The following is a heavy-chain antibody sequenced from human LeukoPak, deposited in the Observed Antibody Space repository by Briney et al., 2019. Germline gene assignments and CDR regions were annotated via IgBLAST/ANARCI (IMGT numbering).Heavy chain of an antibody. Sequence: GGSLRLSCAASGFTFSSYWMHWVRQAPGKGLVWVSRINSDGSSTSYADSVKGRFTISRDNVKNTLYLQMNSLRAEDTAVYYCAREAGTSSNWFDPWGQGTLVTVSS. CDR1: GFTFSSYW. D-gene: IGHD6-19*01. CDR2: INSDGSST. CDR3: AREAGTSSNWFDP. J-gene: IGHJ5*02. V-gene: IGHV3-74*01.